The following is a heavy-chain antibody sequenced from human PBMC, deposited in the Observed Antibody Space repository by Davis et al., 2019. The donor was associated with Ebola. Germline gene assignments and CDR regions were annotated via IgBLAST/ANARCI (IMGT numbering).Heavy chain of an antibody. Sequence: GESLKISCAASGFTFSSYAMSWVRQAPGKGLEWVSAISGSGGSTYYADSVKGRFTISRDNSKNSLYLQMNSLRAEDTAVYYCAKGTIGDYWGQGTLVTVSS. CDR3: AKGTIGDY. V-gene: IGHV3-23*01. J-gene: IGHJ4*02. CDR2: ISGSGGST. CDR1: GFTFSSYA. D-gene: IGHD1-1*01.